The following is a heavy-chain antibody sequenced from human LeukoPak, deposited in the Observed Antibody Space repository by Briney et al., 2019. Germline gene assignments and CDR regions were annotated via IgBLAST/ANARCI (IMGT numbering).Heavy chain of an antibody. Sequence: ASVEVSCKASGYTFPSYDINWVGQAPGQGLEWMGWMNPNSGNTGYAQKFQGRVTMTRNTSISTAYMELSSLRSEDTAVYYCARPYDSSGYYYSDAFDIWGQGTMVTVSS. D-gene: IGHD3-22*01. J-gene: IGHJ3*02. CDR2: MNPNSGNT. CDR3: ARPYDSSGYYYSDAFDI. V-gene: IGHV1-8*01. CDR1: GYTFPSYD.